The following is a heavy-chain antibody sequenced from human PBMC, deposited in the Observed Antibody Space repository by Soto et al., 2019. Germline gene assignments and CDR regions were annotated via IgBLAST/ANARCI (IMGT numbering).Heavy chain of an antibody. Sequence: SVKVSRTPSGFTCTSSAVHWVRQARGQRLEWIGWIVVGSGNTNYAQKFQERVTITRDMSTSTAYMELSSLRSEDTAVYYCAADPYSGSYTYYYYGMDVWGQGTTVTVSS. CDR2: IVVGSGNT. CDR1: GFTCTSSA. D-gene: IGHD1-26*01. CDR3: AADPYSGSYTYYYYGMDV. J-gene: IGHJ6*02. V-gene: IGHV1-58*01.